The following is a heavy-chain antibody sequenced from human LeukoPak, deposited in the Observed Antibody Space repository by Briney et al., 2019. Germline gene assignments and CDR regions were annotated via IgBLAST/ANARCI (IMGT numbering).Heavy chain of an antibody. CDR2: IIPIFGTA. J-gene: IGHJ4*02. CDR1: GGTFSSYA. Sequence: SVKVSCKASGGTFSSYAISWVRQAPGQGLEWMGGIIPIFGTANYAQKFQGRVTITADESTSTAYMELSSLRSEDTAVYYCASGVAVAGTLPYTFLDYWGQGTLVTVSS. V-gene: IGHV1-69*13. CDR3: ASGVAVAGTLPYTFLDY. D-gene: IGHD6-19*01.